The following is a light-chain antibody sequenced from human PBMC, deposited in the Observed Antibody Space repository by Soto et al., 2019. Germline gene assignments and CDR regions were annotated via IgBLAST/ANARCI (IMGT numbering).Light chain of an antibody. V-gene: IGKV3-15*01. CDR2: GAS. CDR3: QQYYNWPPWT. J-gene: IGKJ1*01. CDR1: QSISSN. Sequence: EIVMTQSPATLSASPGERVTLSCRASQSISSNLAWYQQKPGQTPRLLIYGASTRATGFPARFSGSGSGTEFTLTISSLQAEDFAVYYCQQYYNWPPWTFGQGTKVEIK.